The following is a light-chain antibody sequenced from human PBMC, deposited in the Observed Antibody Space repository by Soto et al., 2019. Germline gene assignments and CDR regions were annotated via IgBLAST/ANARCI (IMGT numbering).Light chain of an antibody. CDR1: RSNIGTGYD. CDR2: GNS. J-gene: IGLJ1*01. V-gene: IGLV1-40*01. CDR3: QSYDSSLSEYV. Sequence: QSVLTQPPSVSGAPGQSVTISCTGSRSNIGTGYDVHWYQQLPGTAPKLLIYGNSNRPSGVPDRFSGSKSGTSASLAITGLQAEDEADYYCQSYDSSLSEYVFGTGTKVTVL.